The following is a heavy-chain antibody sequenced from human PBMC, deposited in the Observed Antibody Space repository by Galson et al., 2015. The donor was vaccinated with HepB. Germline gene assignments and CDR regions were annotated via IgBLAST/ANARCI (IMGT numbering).Heavy chain of an antibody. J-gene: IGHJ6*02. V-gene: IGHV1-3*01. Sequence: SVKVSCKASGYTFTSYAMHWVRQAPGQRLEWMGWINAGNGKTKYSQSFQGRVTIIRDTSASTAYMELSSLRSEDTAVYYCARDRASMAYFYGLDVWGQGTTVTVSS. CDR3: ARDRASMAYFYGLDV. D-gene: IGHD2/OR15-2a*01. CDR1: GYTFTSYA. CDR2: INAGNGKT.